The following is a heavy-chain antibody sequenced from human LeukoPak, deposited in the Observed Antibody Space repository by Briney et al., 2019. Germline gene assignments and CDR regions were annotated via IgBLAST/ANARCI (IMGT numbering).Heavy chain of an antibody. V-gene: IGHV3-23*01. CDR1: GFTFTNHG. CDR2: ISGSGYNT. J-gene: IGHJ6*03. Sequence: GGSLRLSCVASGFTFTNHGMSWVRQTPGKGLEWVSTISGSGYNTYYADSVKGRFTISRDSSKNTLFLQMNGLRPEDTAVYYCAKGAEEGVVITAVYYYYMDVWGKGTTVTISS. D-gene: IGHD3-22*01. CDR3: AKGAEEGVVITAVYYYYMDV.